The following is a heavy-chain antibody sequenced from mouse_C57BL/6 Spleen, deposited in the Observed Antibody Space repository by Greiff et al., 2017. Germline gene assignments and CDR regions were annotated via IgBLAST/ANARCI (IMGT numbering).Heavy chain of an antibody. Sequence: QVQLQQSGAELVRPGTSVKVSCKASGYAFTNYLIEWVKQRPGQDLEWIGVINPGSGGTNYNETFKGKATLTADKSSSTAYMHLSIPTSEDSAVYFCASLLLYYGSSYWGQGTTLTVSS. CDR3: ASLLLYYGSSY. CDR1: GYAFTNYL. D-gene: IGHD1-1*01. J-gene: IGHJ2*01. V-gene: IGHV1-54*01. CDR2: INPGSGGT.